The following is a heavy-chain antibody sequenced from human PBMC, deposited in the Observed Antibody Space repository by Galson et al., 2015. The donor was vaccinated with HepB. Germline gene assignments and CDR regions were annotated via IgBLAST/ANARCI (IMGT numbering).Heavy chain of an antibody. Sequence: SLRLSCAASGFTFSNYALHWVRQAPGKGLEWVVLISYDGINKYYADSLKGRFTISRDKSKNTLFLQMNNMRGEDTALYYCASLETRGMTTMPFDYWGQGTLVTVSS. J-gene: IGHJ4*02. CDR3: ASLETRGMTTMPFDY. V-gene: IGHV3-30-3*02. CDR2: ISYDGINK. CDR1: GFTFSNYA. D-gene: IGHD5-24*01.